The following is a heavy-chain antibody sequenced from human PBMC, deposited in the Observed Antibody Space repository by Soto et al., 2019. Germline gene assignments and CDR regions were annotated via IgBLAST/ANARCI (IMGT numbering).Heavy chain of an antibody. V-gene: IGHV1-8*01. J-gene: IGHJ6*02. Sequence: GASVKVSCKASGYTFTSYDINWVRQATGQGLEWMGWMNPNSGNTGYAQKFQGRVTMTRNTSISTAYMELSSLRSEDTAVYYCARGIPYNRGYYVFWSGPYFYYYSGMDVWGQGTTVTFA. CDR1: GYTFTSYD. CDR3: ARGIPYNRGYYVFWSGPYFYYYSGMDV. CDR2: MNPNSGNT. D-gene: IGHD3-3*01.